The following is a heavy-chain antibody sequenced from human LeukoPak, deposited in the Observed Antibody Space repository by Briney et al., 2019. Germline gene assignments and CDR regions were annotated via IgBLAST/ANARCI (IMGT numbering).Heavy chain of an antibody. V-gene: IGHV1-69*04. D-gene: IGHD1-26*01. Sequence: ASVKVSCKASGGTFSSYTISWVRQAPGQGLEWMGRIIPILGIANYAQKFQGRVTITADKSTSTAYMELSSLRSEDTAVYYCAREGPLVGATYYFDYWGQGTLVTASS. CDR1: GGTFSSYT. CDR2: IIPILGIA. CDR3: AREGPLVGATYYFDY. J-gene: IGHJ4*02.